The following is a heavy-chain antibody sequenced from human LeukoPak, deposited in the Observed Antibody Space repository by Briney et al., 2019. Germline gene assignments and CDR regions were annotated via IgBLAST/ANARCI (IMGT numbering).Heavy chain of an antibody. CDR2: IYYSGST. Sequence: SETLSLTCTVSGGSISSYYWSWIRQPPGKGLEWIGYIYYSGSTNYNPSLKSRVTISVDTSKNRFSLKLSSVTAADTAVYYCARGGSSGCPDYWGQGTLVTVSS. CDR1: GGSISSYY. V-gene: IGHV4-59*01. D-gene: IGHD6-19*01. J-gene: IGHJ4*02. CDR3: ARGGSSGCPDY.